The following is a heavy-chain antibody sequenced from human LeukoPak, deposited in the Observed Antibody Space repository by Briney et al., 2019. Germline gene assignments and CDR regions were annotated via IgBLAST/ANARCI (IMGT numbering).Heavy chain of an antibody. J-gene: IGHJ4*02. CDR3: TTERRESSGWYNWCFDY. CDR1: GFTFRSAY. D-gene: IGHD6-19*01. Sequence: GGSLRLSCEVSGFTFRSAYMSWVRQAPGRGLEWVGRVKSETDGGTTDYGAPVKGRFTISRDDSTDTLYLQMNNLKNEDTAVHYCTTERRESSGWYNWCFDYWGQGTLVTVSS. V-gene: IGHV3-15*01. CDR2: VKSETDGGTT.